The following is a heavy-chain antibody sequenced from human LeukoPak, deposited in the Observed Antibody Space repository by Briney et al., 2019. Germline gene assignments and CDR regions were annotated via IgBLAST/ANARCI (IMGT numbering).Heavy chain of an antibody. CDR2: IYYSGST. Sequence: SETLSLTCTVSGGSISSSSYYWGWIRQPPGKGLEWIGSIYYSGSTYYNPSLKSRVTISVDTSKNQFSLKLSSVTAADTAVYYCARRGDFWSGYSIDYWGQGTLVTVSS. CDR1: GGSISSSSYY. D-gene: IGHD3-3*01. J-gene: IGHJ4*02. CDR3: ARRGDFWSGYSIDY. V-gene: IGHV4-39*01.